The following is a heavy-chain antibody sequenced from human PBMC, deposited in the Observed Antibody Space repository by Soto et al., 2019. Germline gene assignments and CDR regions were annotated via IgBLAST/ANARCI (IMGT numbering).Heavy chain of an antibody. D-gene: IGHD5-12*01. CDR1: GFTFSDCY. V-gene: IGHV3-11*01. J-gene: IGHJ5*02. Sequence: PGGSLRLSCAASGFTFSDCYMSWIRQAPGKGLEWVSYISSSGSTIYYADSVKGRFTISRDNAKNSLYLQMNSLRAEDTAVYYCARRLRWLQSPPNNWFDPWGQGTLVTVSS. CDR2: ISSSGSTI. CDR3: ARRLRWLQSPPNNWFDP.